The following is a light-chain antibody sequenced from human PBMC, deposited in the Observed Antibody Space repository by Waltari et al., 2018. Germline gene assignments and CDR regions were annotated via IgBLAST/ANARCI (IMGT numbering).Light chain of an antibody. J-gene: IGKJ3*01. CDR3: QQYNNWPGA. V-gene: IGKV3-15*01. CDR2: GSS. CDR1: QYVSNT. Sequence: ETVMTQSQVTLSVSPGESVTLSCTTSQYVSNTLAWYPQKPGQSPRLLIYGSSSRATGVPARFSGSGSGTSFTLTISSLQSEDFGLYYCQQYNNWPGAFGPGTKVDVE.